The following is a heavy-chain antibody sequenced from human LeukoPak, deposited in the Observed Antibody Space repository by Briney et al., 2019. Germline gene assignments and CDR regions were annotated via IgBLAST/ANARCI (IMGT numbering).Heavy chain of an antibody. D-gene: IGHD3-22*01. J-gene: IGHJ3*02. CDR1: GYSISSGYY. Sequence: SETLSLTCTVSGYSISSGYYWGWIRQPPGKGLEWIGSIYHSGSTYYNPSLKSRVTTSVDTPKNQFSLKLSSVTAADTAVYYCARPLYYYDSSGRNDAFDIWGQGTMVTVSS. CDR3: ARPLYYYDSSGRNDAFDI. V-gene: IGHV4-38-2*02. CDR2: IYHSGST.